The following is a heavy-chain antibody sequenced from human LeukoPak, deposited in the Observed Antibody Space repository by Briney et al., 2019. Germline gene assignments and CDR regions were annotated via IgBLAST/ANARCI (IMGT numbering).Heavy chain of an antibody. CDR2: IKTDGSET. Sequence: GGSLRLSCAASGFNFRDHWMDWVRQAPGKGLEWVGHIKTDGSETYYLDSLRGRFSISRDNTNNALYLQMNSLRVEDTAVYYCARMSPPFSAWGQGTLVIVSS. J-gene: IGHJ5*02. V-gene: IGHV3-7*01. CDR3: ARMSPPFSA. CDR1: GFNFRDHW.